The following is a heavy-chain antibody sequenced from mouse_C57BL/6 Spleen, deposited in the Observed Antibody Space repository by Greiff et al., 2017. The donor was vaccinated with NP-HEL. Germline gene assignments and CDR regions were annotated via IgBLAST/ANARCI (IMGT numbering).Heavy chain of an antibody. J-gene: IGHJ1*03. CDR2: IHPNSGST. V-gene: IGHV1-64*01. CDR3: ARGGVVDWYFDV. Sequence: QVQLKQPGAELVKPGASVKLSCKASGYTFTSYWMHWVKQRPGQGLEWIGMIHPNSGSTNYNEKFKSKATLTVDKSSSTAYMQLSSLTSEDSAVYYCARGGVVDWYFDVWGTGTTVTVSS. CDR1: GYTFTSYW. D-gene: IGHD1-1*01.